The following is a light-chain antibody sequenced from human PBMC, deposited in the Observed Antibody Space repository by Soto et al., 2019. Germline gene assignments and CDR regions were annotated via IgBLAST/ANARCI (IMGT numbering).Light chain of an antibody. Sequence: EIVLTQSPGTLSLSPGERATLSCRASQSVSNTYLAWYQQKPGQAPRLLIYGASFRATGIPDRFSGSGSGTDFTLAISRLEPEDFAVYYCQQNLGVHTFGQGTKVDIK. CDR3: QQNLGVHT. CDR1: QSVSNTY. J-gene: IGKJ1*01. CDR2: GAS. V-gene: IGKV3-20*01.